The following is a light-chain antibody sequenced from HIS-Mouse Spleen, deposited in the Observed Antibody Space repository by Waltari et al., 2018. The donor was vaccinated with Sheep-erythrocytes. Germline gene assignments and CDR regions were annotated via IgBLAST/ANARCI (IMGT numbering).Light chain of an antibody. J-gene: IGLJ2*01. CDR1: KLGDKY. CDR2: QDS. CDR3: QAWDSSTVV. V-gene: IGLV3-1*01. Sequence: SYELTQPPSVSVSPGQTASITCYGDKLGDKYACWYQQKPGHSPVLVIYQDSKLPSGIPERFSGSNSGNTATLTISGTQAMDEADYYCQAWDSSTVVFGGGTKLTVL.